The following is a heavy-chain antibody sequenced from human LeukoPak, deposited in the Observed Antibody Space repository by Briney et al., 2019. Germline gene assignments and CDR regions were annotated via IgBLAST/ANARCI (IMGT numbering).Heavy chain of an antibody. CDR2: IRSTVNSYAT. CDR3: ARVRAAVGVHYFDY. J-gene: IGHJ4*02. D-gene: IGHD6-13*01. CDR1: GFTFSDSS. Sequence: GGSLRLSCAAYGFTFSDSSMHWVRQASGKGLEWVGRIRSTVNSYATSYAASVKGRFTISRDDSKNTAYLHMNSLKNEDTAVYYCARVRAAVGVHYFDYWGQGTLVTVSS. V-gene: IGHV3-73*01.